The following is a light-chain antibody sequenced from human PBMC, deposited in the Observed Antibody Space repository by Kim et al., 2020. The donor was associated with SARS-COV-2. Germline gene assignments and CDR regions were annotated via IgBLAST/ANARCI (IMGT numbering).Light chain of an antibody. CDR3: NSRDKTGNHPV. CDR2: GKD. Sequence: ALGQTVTITCQGDSLRSFYANWYQQTPGQAPLLVFYGKDTRPSGIPDRFSGSNAGNTASLTISGAQAEDEADYYCNSRDKTGNHPVFGGGTQLTVL. J-gene: IGLJ3*02. V-gene: IGLV3-19*01. CDR1: SLRSFY.